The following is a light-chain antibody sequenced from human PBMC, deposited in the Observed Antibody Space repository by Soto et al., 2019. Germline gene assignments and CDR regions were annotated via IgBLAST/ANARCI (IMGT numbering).Light chain of an antibody. V-gene: IGKV1-9*01. CDR2: AAS. CDR1: QVISTS. CDR3: QQLFDSPIT. Sequence: IQLTQSPSSLSACVGDRVTITCRASQVISTSLAWYQVKPGKAPKLLIYAASTLESGVPSRFSATVSGTEFSLTITSLQPEDFATYYCQQLFDSPITFGQGTRLEIK. J-gene: IGKJ5*01.